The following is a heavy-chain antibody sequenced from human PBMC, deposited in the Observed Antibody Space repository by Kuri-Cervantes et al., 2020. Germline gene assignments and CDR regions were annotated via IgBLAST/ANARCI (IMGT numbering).Heavy chain of an antibody. D-gene: IGHD1-14*01. J-gene: IGHJ4*02. Sequence: ESLKISCAVYGGSFSGYYWSWIRQPPGKGLEWIGEINHSGSTNYNPSLKSRVTISVDTSKNQVSLKLSSVTAADTAVYYCARYRRGEGKGFDYWGQGTLVTVSS. CDR2: INHSGST. CDR3: ARYRRGEGKGFDY. V-gene: IGHV4-34*01. CDR1: GGSFSGYY.